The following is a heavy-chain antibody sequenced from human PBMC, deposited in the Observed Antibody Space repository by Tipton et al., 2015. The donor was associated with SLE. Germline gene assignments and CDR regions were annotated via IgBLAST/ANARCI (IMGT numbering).Heavy chain of an antibody. CDR1: GFTFSSYS. D-gene: IGHD3-10*01. J-gene: IGHJ3*02. CDR3: ARGSEAFDI. V-gene: IGHV3-21*05. CDR2: ISSSSYI. Sequence: SLRLSCAASGFTFSSYSMNWVRQAPGKGLEWVSYISSSSYIYCADSVKGRFTISRDNAKNSLYLQMNSLRAEDTAVYYCARGSEAFDIWGQGTMVTVSS.